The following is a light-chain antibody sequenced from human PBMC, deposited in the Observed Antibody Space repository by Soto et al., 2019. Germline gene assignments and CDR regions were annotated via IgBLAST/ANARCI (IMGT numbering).Light chain of an antibody. CDR2: TND. J-gene: IGLJ1*01. CDR3: ATWDDSVYV. V-gene: IGLV1-44*01. CDR1: TSNIGTNT. Sequence: QSVLTQPPSASGTPGQRVTISCSGSTSNIGTNTVNWFQHVPGSAPKLLIYTNDQRPSGVPDRFSGSRSGTSASLAISGLQSEDEADYYCATWDDSVYVFGTGTK.